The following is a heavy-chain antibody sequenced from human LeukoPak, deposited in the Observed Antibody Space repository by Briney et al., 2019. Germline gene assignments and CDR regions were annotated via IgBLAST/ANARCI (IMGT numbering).Heavy chain of an antibody. D-gene: IGHD1-26*01. CDR3: ARDEELFDY. CDR2: IWYDGSNK. CDR1: GFTFSSYG. V-gene: IGHV3-33*01. Sequence: GGSLRLSCAASGFTFSSYGMHWVRQAPGTGLEWVAVIWYDGSNKYYADSVKGRFTISRDNSKNTLYLQMNSLRAEDAAVYYCARDEELFDYWGQGTLVTVSS. J-gene: IGHJ4*02.